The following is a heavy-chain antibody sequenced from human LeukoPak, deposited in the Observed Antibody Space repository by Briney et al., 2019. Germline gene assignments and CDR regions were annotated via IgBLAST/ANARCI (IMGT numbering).Heavy chain of an antibody. Sequence: ASVKVSCKASGYTFTSYAMHWVRQAPGQRLECMGWINAGNGNTKYSQEFQGRVIITRDTSASTAYMELSSLRSEDMAVYYCARTSVDTAMVGFDYWGQGTLVTVSS. CDR1: GYTFTSYA. CDR2: INAGNGNT. V-gene: IGHV1-3*03. J-gene: IGHJ4*02. D-gene: IGHD5-18*01. CDR3: ARTSVDTAMVGFDY.